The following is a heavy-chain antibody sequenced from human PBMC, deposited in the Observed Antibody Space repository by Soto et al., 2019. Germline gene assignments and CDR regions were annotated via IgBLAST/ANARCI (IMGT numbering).Heavy chain of an antibody. J-gene: IGHJ4*02. D-gene: IGHD3-10*01. V-gene: IGHV4-39*01. CDR3: ARAPYYYGSGSYYKGFDY. CDR2: IYYSGST. CDR1: GGSISSSSYY. Sequence: ETLSLTCTVSGGSISSSSYYWGWIRQPPGKGLERIGSIYYSGSTYYNPSLKSRVTISVDTSKNQFSLKLSSVTAADTAVYYCARAPYYYGSGSYYKGFDYWGQGTLVTVSS.